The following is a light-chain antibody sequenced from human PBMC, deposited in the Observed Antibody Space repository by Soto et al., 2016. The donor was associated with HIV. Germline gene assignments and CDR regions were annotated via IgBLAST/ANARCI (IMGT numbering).Light chain of an antibody. CDR2: DDS. Sequence: SYVLTQPPSVSVAPGKTARITCGGTNVGSKSVHWYQQKPGQAPVLVVYDDSDRPSGIPERFSGSNSGNTATLTISRVDIGDEADYYCQVWDSGSDPVVFGGGTKADR. CDR1: NVGSKS. J-gene: IGLJ2*01. V-gene: IGLV3-21*03. CDR3: QVWDSGSDPVV.